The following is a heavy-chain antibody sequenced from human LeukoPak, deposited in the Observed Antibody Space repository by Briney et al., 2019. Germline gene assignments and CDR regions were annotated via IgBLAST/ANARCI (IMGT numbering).Heavy chain of an antibody. CDR3: AKQSSRFLGWAYFDY. J-gene: IGHJ4*02. CDR2: ISGSGSST. CDR1: GYTFSSYA. Sequence: GSLRLSCAASGYTFSSYAMTWVRQAPGKGLEWVSAISGSGSSTYYADSVKGRFTISRDNSKNTLYLQMSSLRAEDTALYFCAKQSSRFLGWAYFDYWGQGTLVTVSS. V-gene: IGHV3-23*01. D-gene: IGHD3-16*02.